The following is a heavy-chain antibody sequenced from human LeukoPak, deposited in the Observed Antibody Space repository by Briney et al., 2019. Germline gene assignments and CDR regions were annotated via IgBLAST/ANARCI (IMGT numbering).Heavy chain of an antibody. CDR3: ARVIAAADYYFDY. Sequence: GGSLRLSCAASGFTFSSYSMNWVRQAPGKGLEWVSSISSSSSYIYYADSMKGRFTISRDNAKNSQYLQMNSLRAEDTAVYYCARVIAAADYYFDYWGQGTLVTVSS. J-gene: IGHJ4*02. CDR2: ISSSSSYI. V-gene: IGHV3-21*01. D-gene: IGHD6-13*01. CDR1: GFTFSSYS.